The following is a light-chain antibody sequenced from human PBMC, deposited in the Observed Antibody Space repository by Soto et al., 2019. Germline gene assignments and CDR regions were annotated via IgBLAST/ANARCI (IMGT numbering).Light chain of an antibody. CDR1: QSVSSN. J-gene: IGKJ4*01. CDR3: QQYNNWAPVT. CDR2: DES. V-gene: IGKV3D-15*01. Sequence: EIVMTQSPATLSVSPGERATLSCRASQSVSSNFAWYQQKPGQAPRLLIYDESTRANGIPARFGGSGSGTEFTLTLSSLQSEALAVYYCQQYNNWAPVTCGGGPKVEIK.